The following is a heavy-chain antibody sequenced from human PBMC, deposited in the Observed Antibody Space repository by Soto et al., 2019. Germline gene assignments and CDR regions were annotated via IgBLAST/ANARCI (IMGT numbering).Heavy chain of an antibody. CDR1: GFTFSSYG. D-gene: IGHD3-3*01. CDR2: IWYDGSNK. CDR3: ARDQDTIFGVVIRPYYYYMDV. J-gene: IGHJ6*03. Sequence: QVQLVESGVGVVQPGRSLRLSCAASGFTFSSYGMHWVRQAPGKGLEWVAVIWYDGSNKYYADSVKGRFTISRDNSKNTLYLQMNSLRAEDTAVYYCARDQDTIFGVVIRPYYYYMDVWGKGTTVTVSS. V-gene: IGHV3-33*01.